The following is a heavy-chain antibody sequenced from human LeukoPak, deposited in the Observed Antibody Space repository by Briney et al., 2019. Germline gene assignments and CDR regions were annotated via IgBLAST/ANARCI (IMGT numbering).Heavy chain of an antibody. CDR2: ISSSGSTI. CDR1: GFTFSSYE. J-gene: IGHJ4*02. CDR3: ARESGSSGYYYSDY. D-gene: IGHD3-22*01. V-gene: IGHV3-48*03. Sequence: GGSLRLFCAASGFTFSSYEMNWVRQAPGKGLEWVSYISSSGSTIYYADSVKGRFTISRDNAKNSLYLQMNSLRAEDTAVYYCARESGSSGYYYSDYWGQGTLVTVSS.